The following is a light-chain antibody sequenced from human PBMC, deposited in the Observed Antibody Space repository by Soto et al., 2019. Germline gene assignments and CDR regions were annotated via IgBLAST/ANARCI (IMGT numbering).Light chain of an antibody. CDR3: QQYGASPFT. J-gene: IGKJ3*01. Sequence: EIVLTQSPGTLSLSPGESATLSCKASESIYINSFAWYYQKPGQPPRLLIYGASTRATGIPDRFSGSGSGTDFVLSIDRLEVEDSGICYCQQYGASPFTFGPGTRVDIK. CDR1: ESIYINS. V-gene: IGKV3-20*01. CDR2: GAS.